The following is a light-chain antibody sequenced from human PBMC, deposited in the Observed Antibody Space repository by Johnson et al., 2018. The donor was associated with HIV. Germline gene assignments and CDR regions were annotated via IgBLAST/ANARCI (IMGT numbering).Light chain of an antibody. CDR1: SSNIGSNY. Sequence: QSVLTQPPSVSAAPGQKVTISCSGSSSNIGSNYVSWYQQVPGTAPKLLIYDNNKRPSGIPDRFSGSKSGTSATLGITGLQTGDAADYYCGTWDSSLCAGVFGTGTKVTVL. CDR2: DNN. J-gene: IGLJ1*01. V-gene: IGLV1-51*01. CDR3: GTWDSSLCAGV.